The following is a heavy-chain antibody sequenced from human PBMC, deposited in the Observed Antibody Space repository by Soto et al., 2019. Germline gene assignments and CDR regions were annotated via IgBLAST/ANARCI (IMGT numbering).Heavy chain of an antibody. CDR2: IKEDGSEK. D-gene: IGHD2-21*01. CDR3: AGGGVAGAGDY. CDR1: GFSFSTYW. V-gene: IGHV3-7*04. J-gene: IGHJ4*02. Sequence: EVQLVESGGDLVQPGGSLSLSCAGSGFSFSTYWMTWVRQAPGKGPEWVANIKEDGSEKFYVDSVEGRFTISRDNAKNPLHLQMNSRRAEDTAVYYCAGGGVAGAGDYWGQGTLVTVSS.